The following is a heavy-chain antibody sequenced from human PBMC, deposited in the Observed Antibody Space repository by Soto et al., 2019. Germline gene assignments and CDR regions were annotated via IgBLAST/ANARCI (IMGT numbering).Heavy chain of an antibody. CDR1: GGSISSSSYY. CDR3: ARHTPAISISDH. V-gene: IGHV4-39*01. CDR2: IYYSGST. D-gene: IGHD2-15*01. Sequence: SETLSLTCTVSGGSISSSSYYWGWIHQPPGKGLEWIGSIYYSGSTYYNPSLKSRVTISVDTSKNQFSLKLSSVTAADTAVYYCARHTPAISISDHWGQGTLVTVSP. J-gene: IGHJ4*02.